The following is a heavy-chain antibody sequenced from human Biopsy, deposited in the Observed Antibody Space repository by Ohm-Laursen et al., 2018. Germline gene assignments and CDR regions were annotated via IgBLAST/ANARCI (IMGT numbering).Heavy chain of an antibody. Sequence: ASVKVSCKASGYTFTTYDINWVRQATGRGLEWMGWISPKSGDTNYAHKFQGNITMTRDTSMSTAYMEMSRLRCDDTAVYYCALQSVAQMKNFDYWGQGTLVTVSS. CDR2: ISPKSGDT. CDR1: GYTFTTYD. CDR3: ALQSVAQMKNFDY. D-gene: IGHD6-19*01. V-gene: IGHV1-2*02. J-gene: IGHJ4*02.